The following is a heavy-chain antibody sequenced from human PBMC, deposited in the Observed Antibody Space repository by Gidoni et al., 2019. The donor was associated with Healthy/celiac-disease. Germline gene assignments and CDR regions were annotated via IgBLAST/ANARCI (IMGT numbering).Heavy chain of an antibody. D-gene: IGHD1-7*01. CDR1: GFPFSSSS. Sequence: EVQLVESGGGLVKPGGSLRLSCAASGFPFSSSSMNWVRQAPGKGLEWVSSISSSSSYIYYADSVKGRFTISRDNAKNSLYLQMNSLRAEDTAVYYCARDRRVVLELLYYYYGMDVWGQGTTVTVSS. CDR3: ARDRRVVLELLYYYYGMDV. V-gene: IGHV3-21*01. J-gene: IGHJ6*02. CDR2: ISSSSSYI.